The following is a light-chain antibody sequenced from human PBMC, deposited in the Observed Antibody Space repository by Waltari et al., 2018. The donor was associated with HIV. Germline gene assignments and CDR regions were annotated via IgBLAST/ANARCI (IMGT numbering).Light chain of an antibody. CDR1: QSVKTN. V-gene: IGKV3D-15*01. CDR2: GAS. J-gene: IGKJ1*01. CDR3: HQYYHWPRT. Sequence: EVVMTQSPATLSVSPGESATLSCRASQSVKTNLAWYQHKPGQAPRLLVHGASTTASDVAARFSGRGSGTEFTLTISRLQSEDGAVYCCHQYYHWPRTFGQGTKV.